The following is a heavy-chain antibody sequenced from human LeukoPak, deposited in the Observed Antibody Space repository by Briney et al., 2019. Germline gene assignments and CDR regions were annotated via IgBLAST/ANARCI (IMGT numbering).Heavy chain of an antibody. CDR2: INPNSGGT. CDR1: GYTFTGYY. CDR3: ARGLRYFDWLSSFDY. J-gene: IGHJ4*02. Sequence: ASVKISCKASGYTFTGYYMHWVRQAPGQGLEWMGWINPNSGGTNYAQKFQGRVTMTRDTSISTAYMELSRLRSDDTAVYYCARGLRYFDWLSSFDYWGQGTLVTVSS. V-gene: IGHV1-2*02. D-gene: IGHD3-9*01.